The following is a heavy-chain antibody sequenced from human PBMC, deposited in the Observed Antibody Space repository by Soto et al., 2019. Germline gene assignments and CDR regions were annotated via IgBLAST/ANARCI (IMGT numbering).Heavy chain of an antibody. CDR2: IKSKTAGETT. CDR1: GFNFTKAW. V-gene: IGHV3-15*07. J-gene: IGHJ4*02. Sequence: EVQLVESGGGLVKPGGSLRLSCAASGFNFTKAWMYWVRQAPGKGLEWVGRIKSKTAGETTDYTSPVTGRFTISRDDSSNMLYLQMNSLKTEDTAVYYCADYFIRGQGTLVTVSS. CDR3: ADYFI. D-gene: IGHD3-9*01.